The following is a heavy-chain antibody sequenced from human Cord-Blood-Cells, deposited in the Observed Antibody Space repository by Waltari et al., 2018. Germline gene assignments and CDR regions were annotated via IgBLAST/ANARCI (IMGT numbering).Heavy chain of an antibody. CDR3: RSSSASFDY. Sequence: QVQLVESWGVVVQHGGSLRLPCAASGFTFSRDGMHWVRQDPGKGLEWVAFIRYDGSNKYYADSVKGRFTISRDNSKNTLYLQMNSLRAEDTAVYYCRSSSASFDYWGQGTLVTVSS. J-gene: IGHJ4*02. CDR1: GFTFSRDG. CDR2: IRYDGSNK. V-gene: IGHV3-30*02. D-gene: IGHD6-6*01.